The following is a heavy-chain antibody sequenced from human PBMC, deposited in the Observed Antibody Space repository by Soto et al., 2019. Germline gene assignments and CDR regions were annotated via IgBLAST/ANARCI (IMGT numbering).Heavy chain of an antibody. J-gene: IGHJ4*02. CDR2: LNSDGSNT. CDR3: ARGAKGQWLVDF. V-gene: IGHV3-74*01. D-gene: IGHD6-19*01. Sequence: EVQLVESGGGLVQPGGSLRLSCVASGFTFSNYWMHWVRQTPGEGLVWVSRLNSDGSNTDYADSVKGRFSISRDNAKNTVYLQMNSLRAEDTALYYCARGAKGQWLVDFWGQGTLVTVSS. CDR1: GFTFSNYW.